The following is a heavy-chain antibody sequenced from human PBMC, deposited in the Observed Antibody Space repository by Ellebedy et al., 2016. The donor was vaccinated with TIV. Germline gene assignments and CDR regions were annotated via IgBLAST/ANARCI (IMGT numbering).Heavy chain of an antibody. D-gene: IGHD1-26*01. CDR3: ARYSGSPDY. CDR2: ISVNNGYT. Sequence: AASVKVSCKASGYNFKNFGISWVRQAPGQGLEWMGWISVNNGYTIYAQRFQDRVTMTTDTSATTAYLELRGLRDDDTAIYYCARYSGSPDYWGQGTLVTVSS. J-gene: IGHJ4*02. CDR1: GYNFKNFG. V-gene: IGHV1-18*01.